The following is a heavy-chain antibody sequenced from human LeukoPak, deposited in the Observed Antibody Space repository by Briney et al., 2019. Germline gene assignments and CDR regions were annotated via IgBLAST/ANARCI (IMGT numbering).Heavy chain of an antibody. CDR2: IYPGDSDT. Sequence: GASLKISCKGSGYSFTSYWIGWVRQMPGKGLEWMGIIYPGDSDTRYSPSFQGQVTISADKSISTAYLQWSSLKASDTAMYYCARLATSIAVPGSPWFDPWGQGTLVTVSS. V-gene: IGHV5-51*01. CDR3: ARLATSIAVPGSPWFDP. J-gene: IGHJ5*02. D-gene: IGHD6-19*01. CDR1: GYSFTSYW.